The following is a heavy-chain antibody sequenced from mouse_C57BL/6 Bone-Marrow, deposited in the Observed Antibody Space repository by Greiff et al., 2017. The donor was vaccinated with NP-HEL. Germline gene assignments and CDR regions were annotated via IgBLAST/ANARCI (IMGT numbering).Heavy chain of an antibody. CDR3: ARLHYDYLYYAIDY. Sequence: DVQLVESGGDLVKPGGSLKLSCAASGFTLSSYGMSWVRQTPDKRLEWVATISSGGSYTYYPDSVKGRFTISRDNAKNTLYLQMSSLKSEDTAMYYCARLHYDYLYYAIDYWGQGTSVTVSS. V-gene: IGHV5-6*01. D-gene: IGHD2-4*01. J-gene: IGHJ4*01. CDR1: GFTLSSYG. CDR2: ISSGGSYT.